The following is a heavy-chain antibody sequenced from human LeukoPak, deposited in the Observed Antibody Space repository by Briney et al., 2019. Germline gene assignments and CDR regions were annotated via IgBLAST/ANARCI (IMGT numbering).Heavy chain of an antibody. Sequence: SGPALVKPTQTLTLTCTFSGFSLTTAGVGVAWIRQPPGKALEWLGLIFWDDDKRDSPSLKSRLTITKDTSKNQVVLTVINMDPEDTATYYCAHRPSGGQCLDNYFDPWGQGILVTVSS. CDR1: GFSLTTAGVG. D-gene: IGHD6-19*01. J-gene: IGHJ5*02. V-gene: IGHV2-5*02. CDR2: IFWDDDK. CDR3: AHRPSGGQCLDNYFDP.